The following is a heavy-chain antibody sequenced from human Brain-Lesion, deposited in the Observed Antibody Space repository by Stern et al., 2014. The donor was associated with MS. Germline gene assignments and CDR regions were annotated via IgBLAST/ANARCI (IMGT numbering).Heavy chain of an antibody. CDR3: ARSPATPSGYDRFDY. V-gene: IGHV5-51*03. Sequence: DQLVESGAEVKKPGESLKISCEASGYLFDDYWIGWGRQMSGRGLELVAIIFPRDSNTRYSPSVHGPVTISADKSISTPSLQWSSLKASATAFYYCARSPATPSGYDRFDYWGQGALVTVSS. CDR1: GYLFDDYW. CDR2: IFPRDSNT. D-gene: IGHD5-12*01. J-gene: IGHJ4*02.